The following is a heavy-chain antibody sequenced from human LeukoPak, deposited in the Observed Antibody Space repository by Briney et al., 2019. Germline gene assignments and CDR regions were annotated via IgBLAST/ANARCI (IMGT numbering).Heavy chain of an antibody. Sequence: GGSLRLSCAASGFTFSSYAMSWVRQAPGKGLEWVSAISGSGGNTYYADSVKGRFTISRDYSKNTLYLQMNSLGAEDTAVYYCARAEPYCTNGVCYQGDYWGQGTLVTVSS. J-gene: IGHJ4*02. CDR1: GFTFSSYA. CDR2: ISGSGGNT. CDR3: ARAEPYCTNGVCYQGDY. D-gene: IGHD2-8*01. V-gene: IGHV3-23*01.